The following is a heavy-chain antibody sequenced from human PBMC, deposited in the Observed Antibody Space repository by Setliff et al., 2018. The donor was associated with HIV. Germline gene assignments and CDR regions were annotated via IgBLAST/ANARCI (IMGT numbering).Heavy chain of an antibody. J-gene: IGHJ6*03. CDR2: INPSGGST. V-gene: IGHV1-46*01. CDR1: GYTFTSYA. D-gene: IGHD2-21*01. Sequence: ASVKVSCKASGYTFTSYAIHWVRQAPGQGLEWMGIINPSGGSTSYAQKFQGRVTMTTVTSTSTAYMELRSLRSDDTAVYYCARLSIPAYYYMDVWGKGTTVTVSS. CDR3: ARLSIPAYYYMDV.